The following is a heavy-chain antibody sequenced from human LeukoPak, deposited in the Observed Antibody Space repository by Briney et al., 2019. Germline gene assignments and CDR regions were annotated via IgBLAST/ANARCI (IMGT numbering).Heavy chain of an antibody. Sequence: KVSETLSLTCTVSGGSISGYYWSWVRQPPLKGLEWIGYIYSSGITRYSPSLKSRLTISVDTSKNQFSLRLSSVTAADTALYYCARLATDSDILTGSDYWGQGTLVTVSS. CDR1: GGSISGYY. D-gene: IGHD3-9*01. J-gene: IGHJ4*02. V-gene: IGHV4-59*08. CDR2: IYSSGIT. CDR3: ARLATDSDILTGSDY.